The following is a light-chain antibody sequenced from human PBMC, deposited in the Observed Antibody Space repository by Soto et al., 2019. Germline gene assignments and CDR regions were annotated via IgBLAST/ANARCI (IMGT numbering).Light chain of an antibody. CDR3: SSYTTTPTNTWV. CDR1: SSDVGAYNY. Sequence: QSALTQPASVSGSPGQSITISCTGTSSDVGAYNYVSWYQQYPGKAPKLMIYAVSNRPSGVSNRFSGSKSGNTASLTISGLRAEDEADYYCSSYTTTPTNTWVFGGGTKLTVL. J-gene: IGLJ3*02. V-gene: IGLV2-14*01. CDR2: AVS.